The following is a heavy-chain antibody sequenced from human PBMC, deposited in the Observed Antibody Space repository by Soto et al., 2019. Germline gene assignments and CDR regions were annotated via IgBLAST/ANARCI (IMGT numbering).Heavy chain of an antibody. V-gene: IGHV3-33*01. CDR3: ARRGGSGWWDLDC. Sequence: QVQLVESGGGVVQPGRSLRLSCAASGFTFSNHGMHWVRQAPGKGLEWLAVIWYDGGKTYYADSVKGRFTISRDNSKNTLYLQMNGLRAEDTAVYFCARRGGSGWWDLDCWGQGTLVTVSS. D-gene: IGHD6-19*01. J-gene: IGHJ4*02. CDR1: GFTFSNHG. CDR2: IWYDGGKT.